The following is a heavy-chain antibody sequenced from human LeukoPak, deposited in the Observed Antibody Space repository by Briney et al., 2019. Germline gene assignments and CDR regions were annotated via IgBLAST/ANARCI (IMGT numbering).Heavy chain of an antibody. V-gene: IGHV3-74*01. J-gene: IGHJ4*02. D-gene: IGHD3-10*01. CDR1: GFTFSSYW. Sequence: GGSLRLSCAASGFTFSSYWMHWVRQAPGKGLVWVSRISGGGSSTSYADSVKGRFTISRDNAKNTPYLQMNSLRAEDTAVYYCARAPSGSGSYSYHDWGQGTLVTVSS. CDR2: ISGGGSST. CDR3: ARAPSGSGSYSYHD.